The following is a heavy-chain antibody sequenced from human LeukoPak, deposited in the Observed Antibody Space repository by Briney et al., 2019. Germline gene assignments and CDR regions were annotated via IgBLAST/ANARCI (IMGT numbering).Heavy chain of an antibody. Sequence: GGSLRLSCAAPGFTFSDYWMSWVRQAPGKGLEWVSVIYSGGSTYYADSVKGRFTISRDNSKNTLYLQMNSLRAEDTAVYYCARGAQNSSSWFYYYYYYYMDVWGKGTTVTISS. J-gene: IGHJ6*03. CDR3: ARGAQNSSSWFYYYYYYYMDV. D-gene: IGHD6-13*01. CDR1: GFTFSDYW. V-gene: IGHV3-53*01. CDR2: IYSGGST.